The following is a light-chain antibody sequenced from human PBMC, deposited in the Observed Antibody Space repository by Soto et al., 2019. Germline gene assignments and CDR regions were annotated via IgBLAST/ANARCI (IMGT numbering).Light chain of an antibody. CDR1: QSVGSY. J-gene: IGKJ4*01. CDR2: DAS. CDR3: QQRSGWPST. V-gene: IGKV3-11*01. Sequence: EIVLTQSPATLSLSPGDRATLSCRASQSVGSYLGWYQQRPGQAPRLLIYDASNRATGIPARFSGSGSGTDFALTISSLVPEDFAVYYCQQRSGWPSTFGGGTKVEIK.